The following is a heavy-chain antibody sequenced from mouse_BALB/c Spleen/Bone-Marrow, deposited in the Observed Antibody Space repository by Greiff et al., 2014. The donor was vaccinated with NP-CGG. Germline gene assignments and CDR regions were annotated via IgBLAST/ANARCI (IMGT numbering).Heavy chain of an antibody. CDR2: INPSTGYT. Sequence: VQLQQSGAELAKPGASVKMPCKASGYTFTNYWMHWVKQRPGQGLEWIGYINPSTGYTEYNQKFKDKATLTADKSSSTAYMQLSSLTSEDSSVFYCTRRAYGGSYGFAYWGQGTLVTVSA. CDR3: TRRAYGGSYGFAY. J-gene: IGHJ3*01. V-gene: IGHV1-7*01. D-gene: IGHD1-1*01. CDR1: GYTFTNYW.